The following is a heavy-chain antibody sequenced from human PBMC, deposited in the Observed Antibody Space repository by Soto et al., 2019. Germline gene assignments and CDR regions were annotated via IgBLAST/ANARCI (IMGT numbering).Heavy chain of an antibody. J-gene: IGHJ4*02. Sequence: QLQLQESGPGLVKPSEALSLTCSVSGGSISSSSYYWGWIRQPPGKGLEWIGSIYYSGSTYYNPSLKSRVTISIDKSKNEFSLKLSSLTAADTAAYYGARLEGLATISYYFDFWGQGTRVTVSS. V-gene: IGHV4-39*01. D-gene: IGHD3-9*01. CDR3: ARLEGLATISYYFDF. CDR2: IYYSGST. CDR1: GGSISSSSYY.